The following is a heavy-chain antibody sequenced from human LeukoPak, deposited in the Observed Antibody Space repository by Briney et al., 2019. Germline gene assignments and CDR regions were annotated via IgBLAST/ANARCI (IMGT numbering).Heavy chain of an antibody. D-gene: IGHD1-20*01. Sequence: PGGSLRLSCVASGFTFSSYAMHWVRQAPGKGLEWVAVISYDGSNKYYADSVKGRFTISRDNSKNTLYLQMNSLRAEDTAVCYCARAITGPLYYYFDYWGQGTLVTVSS. CDR2: ISYDGSNK. CDR3: ARAITGPLYYYFDY. CDR1: GFTFSSYA. V-gene: IGHV3-30-3*01. J-gene: IGHJ4*02.